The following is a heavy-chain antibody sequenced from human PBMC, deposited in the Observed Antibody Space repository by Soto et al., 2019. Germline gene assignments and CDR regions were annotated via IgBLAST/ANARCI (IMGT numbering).Heavy chain of an antibody. D-gene: IGHD1-7*01. J-gene: IGHJ6*02. CDR1: GGSISSGGYS. CDR3: ARDSQLRWGYGMDV. V-gene: IGHV4-30-2*01. CDR2: IYHSGST. Sequence: KRSETLSLTCAVSGGSISSGGYSWSWIRQPPGKGLEWIGYIYHSGSTYYNPSLKSRVTISVDRSKNQFSLKLSSVTAADTAVYYCARDSQLRWGYGMDVWGQGTTVTVSS.